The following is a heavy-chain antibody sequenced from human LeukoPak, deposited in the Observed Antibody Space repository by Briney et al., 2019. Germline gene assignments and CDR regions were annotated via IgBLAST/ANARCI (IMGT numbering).Heavy chain of an antibody. CDR3: AKESWNGHTFDY. CDR2: ISGSGGST. V-gene: IGHV3-23*01. J-gene: IGHJ4*02. Sequence: GGSLRLSCAASGFTFSSYAISWVRQAPGKGLEWVSAISGSGGSTYYADSVKGRFTISRDNSKNTLYLQMNSLRAEDTAVYCCAKESWNGHTFDYWGQGTLVTVSS. D-gene: IGHD1-1*01. CDR1: GFTFSSYA.